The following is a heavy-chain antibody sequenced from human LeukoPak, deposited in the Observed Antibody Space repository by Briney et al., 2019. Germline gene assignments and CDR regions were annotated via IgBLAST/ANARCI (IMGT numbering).Heavy chain of an antibody. J-gene: IGHJ4*02. Sequence: SETLSLTCTVSGGSISRYYWSWIRQPPGKGLEWIGYIYYSGSTNYNPSLKSRVTISVDTSKNQFSLKLSSVTAADTAVYYCARSWNDRRTFDYWGQGTLVTVSS. D-gene: IGHD1-1*01. CDR1: GGSISRYY. CDR3: ARSWNDRRTFDY. CDR2: IYYSGST. V-gene: IGHV4-59*01.